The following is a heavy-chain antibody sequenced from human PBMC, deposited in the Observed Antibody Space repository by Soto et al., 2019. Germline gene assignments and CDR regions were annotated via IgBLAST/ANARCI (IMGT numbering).Heavy chain of an antibody. Sequence: LAGGSLRLSCAASGFTFSSYAMSWVRQAPGKGLEWVSAISGSGGSTYYADSVKGRFTISRDNSKNTLYLQMNSLRAEDTAVYYCAKDQAGIAVADCFDYWGQGTLVTVSS. CDR3: AKDQAGIAVADCFDY. CDR2: ISGSGGST. J-gene: IGHJ4*02. V-gene: IGHV3-23*01. D-gene: IGHD6-19*01. CDR1: GFTFSSYA.